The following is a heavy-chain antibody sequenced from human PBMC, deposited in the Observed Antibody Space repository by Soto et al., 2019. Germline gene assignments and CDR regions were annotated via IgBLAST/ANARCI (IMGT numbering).Heavy chain of an antibody. J-gene: IGHJ4*02. D-gene: IGHD3-22*01. CDR2: INPNSSGT. Sequence: ASVKVSCKASGYTFTGYYMHWVRQAPGQGLEWMGWINPNSSGTNYAQKFQGRVTMTRDTSISTAYMELSRLRSDDTAVYYCARAEYYDSSGYSRHYFDYWGQGTLVTVSS. CDR1: GYTFTGYY. V-gene: IGHV1-2*02. CDR3: ARAEYYDSSGYSRHYFDY.